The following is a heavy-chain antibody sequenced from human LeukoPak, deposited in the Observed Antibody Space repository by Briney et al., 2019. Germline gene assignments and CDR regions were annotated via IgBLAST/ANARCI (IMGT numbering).Heavy chain of an antibody. CDR2: TYYRSKWYN. V-gene: IGHV6-1*01. Sequence: SQTLSLTCALSGDIFSSNSAAWNWIRQSPSRGLEWLGRTYYRSKWYNDYAVSVKSRITINPDTSKNQFSLQLNSVTPEDTAVYYCARGGAAAGTRDYYYYMDVWGKGTTVTVSS. D-gene: IGHD6-13*01. J-gene: IGHJ6*03. CDR3: ARGGAAAGTRDYYYYMDV. CDR1: GDIFSSNSAA.